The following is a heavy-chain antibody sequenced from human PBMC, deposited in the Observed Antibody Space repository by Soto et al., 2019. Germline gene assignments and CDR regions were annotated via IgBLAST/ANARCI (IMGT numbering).Heavy chain of an antibody. J-gene: IGHJ4*02. D-gene: IGHD3-10*01. Sequence: QVQLEQSGAEVKKPGASVKVSCKTSGYTFTSYTLHWVRQAPGQGLEWMGWINAGNGREKYSQRFQDRVSLSTDKSATTAYMELRSLRSEDTAVYYCARGGGWVGEASFDSWGQGTQVTVSS. CDR1: GYTFTSYT. V-gene: IGHV1-3*01. CDR2: INAGNGRE. CDR3: ARGGGWVGEASFDS.